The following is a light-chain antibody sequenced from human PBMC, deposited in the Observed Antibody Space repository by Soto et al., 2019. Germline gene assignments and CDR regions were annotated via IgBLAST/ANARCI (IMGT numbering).Light chain of an antibody. J-gene: IGKJ1*01. CDR3: QQYNRYAVT. V-gene: IGKV1-5*01. Sequence: IQMTQSPSTLSASVGDRVTITCRASQSASTFLAWYQQKPGQAPKLLIYDASTLQSGVPSRFSASGSGTEFALTISGLQPDDFAVYYCQQYNRYAVTFGQGTKVDI. CDR2: DAS. CDR1: QSASTF.